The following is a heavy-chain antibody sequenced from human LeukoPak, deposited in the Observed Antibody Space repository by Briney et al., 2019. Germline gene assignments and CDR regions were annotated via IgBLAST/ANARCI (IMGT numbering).Heavy chain of an antibody. CDR1: GFAFSSYG. Sequence: GGSLRLSCAASGFAFSSYGMYWVRQAPGKGLEWVAVIWYDGSNKYYADSVKGRFTISRDNSKNTLYLQMNSLRAEDTAVYYCAKEDYGDYANYMDVWGKGTTVTVSS. CDR2: IWYDGSNK. J-gene: IGHJ6*03. CDR3: AKEDYGDYANYMDV. V-gene: IGHV3-33*06. D-gene: IGHD4-17*01.